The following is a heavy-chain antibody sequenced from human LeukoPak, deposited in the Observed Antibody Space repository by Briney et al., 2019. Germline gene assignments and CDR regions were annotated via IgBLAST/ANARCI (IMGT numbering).Heavy chain of an antibody. V-gene: IGHV1-2*02. D-gene: IGHD6-19*01. J-gene: IGHJ4*02. CDR2: VNPTSGGT. CDR3: ARDEYSNGWYRYVDY. CDR1: GYTFTSYY. Sequence: ASVKVSCKTFGYTFTSYYMHWVRQAPGQGLEWMGWVNPTSGGTNYAQNLQGRVTMTTDTSTSTAYMELRSLRSDDTAVYYCARDEYSNGWYRYVDYWGQGTLVTVSS.